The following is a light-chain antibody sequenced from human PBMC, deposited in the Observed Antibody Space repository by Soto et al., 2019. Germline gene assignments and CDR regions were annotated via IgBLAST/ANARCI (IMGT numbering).Light chain of an antibody. Sequence: QSALTQPASVSGSPGQSITISCTGTSSDVGAYNYVSWYQHHPGKAPRLIINDVSHRPSGVSNRFSGSKSGNTASLTISGLQAADAADYYCTSYTDSTLKAFGGRTKLTVL. CDR1: SSDVGAYNY. V-gene: IGLV2-14*03. CDR3: TSYTDSTLKA. J-gene: IGLJ2*01. CDR2: DVS.